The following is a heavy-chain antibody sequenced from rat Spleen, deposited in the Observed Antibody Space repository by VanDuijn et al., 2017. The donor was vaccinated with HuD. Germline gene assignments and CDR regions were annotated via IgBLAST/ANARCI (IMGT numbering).Heavy chain of an antibody. V-gene: IGHV2-19*01. CDR1: GFSLTDYS. CDR2: IQSGGST. CDR3: TRGGVWDY. D-gene: IGHD4-3*01. Sequence: QVQLKESGPGLVQPSQTLSLTCTVSGFSLTDYSVHWVRQPPGKGLEWMGRIQSGGSTDYNSALKSRRSISRDTSKSQVFLKMNSLQTEDTAIYFCTRGGVWDYWGQGVMVTVSS. J-gene: IGHJ2*01.